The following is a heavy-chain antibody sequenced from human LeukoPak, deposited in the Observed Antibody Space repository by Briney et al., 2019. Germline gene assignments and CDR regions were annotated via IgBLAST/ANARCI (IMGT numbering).Heavy chain of an antibody. J-gene: IGHJ4*02. CDR1: GSTFDDYA. CDR3: ARDAPRRGADFDY. D-gene: IGHD1-26*01. CDR2: INTDGSIT. V-gene: IGHV3-74*03. Sequence: PGGSLRLSCAASGSTFDDYAMHWVRQAPGKGLEWVSGINTDGSITTYADSVKGRFTISRDNAKNTLYLQMNSLRAEDTAVYYCARDAPRRGADFDYWGQGTLVTVSS.